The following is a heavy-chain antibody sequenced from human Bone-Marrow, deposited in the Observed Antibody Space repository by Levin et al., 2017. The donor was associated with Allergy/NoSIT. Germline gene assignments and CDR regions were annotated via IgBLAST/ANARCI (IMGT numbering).Heavy chain of an antibody. CDR3: ARVGYTSSFSYFDY. V-gene: IGHV4-4*07. Sequence: GSLRLSCTVSGGSMSDYYWSWIRQPAGQGLECIGRIHGSGSTNYNPSLKSRVTMSIDTSKNRISLNLRSVTAADTAVYYCARVGYTSSFSYFDYWGQGTLVTVSS. D-gene: IGHD6-13*01. CDR2: IHGSGST. CDR1: GGSMSDYY. J-gene: IGHJ4*02.